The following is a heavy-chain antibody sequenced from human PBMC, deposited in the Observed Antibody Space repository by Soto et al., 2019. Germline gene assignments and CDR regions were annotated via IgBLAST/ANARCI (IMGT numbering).Heavy chain of an antibody. J-gene: IGHJ4*02. CDR1: GYIFTNYA. Sequence: QVQLVQAGAEVRKPGAAVKVSCKASGYIFTNYALNWVRHAPGQGPAWTGWSSGENGDTNTHYSQKFQGRVTMTTDMSSTTAYMELRSLRSDDTAVYYCARDNDVWTGYFFDTWGQGPLVTVSS. CDR3: ARDNDVWTGYFFDT. CDR2: SSGENGDTNT. D-gene: IGHD3-3*01. V-gene: IGHV1-18*01.